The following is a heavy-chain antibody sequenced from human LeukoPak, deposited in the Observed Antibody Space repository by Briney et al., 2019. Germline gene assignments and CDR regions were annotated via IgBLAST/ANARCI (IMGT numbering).Heavy chain of an antibody. CDR1: GFTFSDYN. Sequence: PGGSLRLSCAASGFTFSDYNMNWVRQAPGKGLEWVSYITNGGSTIHHADSVKGRFTISRDNAKKTLYLQMNSLRAEDTAVYYCARSIGLTGGGVDVWGQGTTVTVSS. V-gene: IGHV3-11*01. D-gene: IGHD3-9*01. CDR3: ARSIGLTGGGVDV. J-gene: IGHJ6*02. CDR2: ITNGGSTI.